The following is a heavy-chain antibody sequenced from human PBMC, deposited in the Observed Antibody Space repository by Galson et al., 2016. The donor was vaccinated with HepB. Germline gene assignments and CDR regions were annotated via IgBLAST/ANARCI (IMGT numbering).Heavy chain of an antibody. D-gene: IGHD4-23*01. CDR3: AKDFRWISDY. J-gene: IGHJ4*02. V-gene: IGHV3-30-3*01. CDR1: GFSFSDYA. Sequence: SLRLSCAASGFSFSDYAMHWVRQAPGKGLEWVAIISDDGHNKYYADSVKGRFTISRDDSKDTVNLAMNSLRREDTAVYYCAKDFRWISDYWGQGILVTVSS. CDR2: ISDDGHNK.